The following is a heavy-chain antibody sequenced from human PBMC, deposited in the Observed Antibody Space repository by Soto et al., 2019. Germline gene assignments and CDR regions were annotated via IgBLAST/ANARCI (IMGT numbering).Heavy chain of an antibody. CDR2: IDPSDSYT. V-gene: IGHV5-10-1*01. J-gene: IGHJ4*02. D-gene: IGHD6-13*01. Sequence: EVQMVQSGAEVKKPGESLTISCKGSGYSFTTYWISWVRQMPGKGLEWMGRIDPSDSYTDYSPSFQGHVTFSADKSINTVYLQWSSLKASDSAMYYCTRRAAAGGKVWGQGTLVTVSS. CDR3: TRRAAAGGKV. CDR1: GYSFTTYW.